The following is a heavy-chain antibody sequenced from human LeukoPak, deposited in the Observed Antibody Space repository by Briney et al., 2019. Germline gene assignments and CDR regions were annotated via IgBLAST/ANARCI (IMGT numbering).Heavy chain of an antibody. CDR3: AKDSQHFIVVVPAAEARGYFDL. CDR1: GFTFSSYA. Sequence: GGSLRLSCAASGFTFSSYAMHWVRQAPGKGLEWVAVISYDGSDKYYADSVKGRFTISRDNSKNTLYLQMNSLRAEDTAVYYCAKDSQHFIVVVPAAEARGYFDLWGRGTLVTVSS. J-gene: IGHJ2*01. CDR2: ISYDGSDK. D-gene: IGHD2-2*01. V-gene: IGHV3-30-3*01.